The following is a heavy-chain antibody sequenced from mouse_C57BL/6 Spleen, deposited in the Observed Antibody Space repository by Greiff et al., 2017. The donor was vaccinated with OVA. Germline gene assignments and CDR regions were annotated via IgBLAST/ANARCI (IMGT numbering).Heavy chain of an antibody. J-gene: IGHJ4*01. Sequence: QVQLQQPGAELVRPGTSVKLSCKASGYTFTSYWMHWVKQRPGQGLEWIGVIDPSDSYTNYNQKFKGKPTLTVDTSSSTAYMQLSSLTSEDSAVYYCASSNAMDYWGQGTSVTVSS. CDR2: IDPSDSYT. V-gene: IGHV1-59*01. CDR3: ASSNAMDY. CDR1: GYTFTSYW. D-gene: IGHD1-1*01.